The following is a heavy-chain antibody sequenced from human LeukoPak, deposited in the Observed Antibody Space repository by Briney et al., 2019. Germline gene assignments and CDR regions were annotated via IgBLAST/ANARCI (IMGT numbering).Heavy chain of an antibody. CDR3: ARDRRIVGVTIWFDP. Sequence: GGSLRLSCAASGFTFSDYYMSWIRQAPGKGLEWISYISSSGSTIYYADSVKGRFTISRDNAKNSLYLQMDSLRAEDTAVYYCARDRRIVGVTIWFDPWGQGTLVTVSS. CDR1: GFTFSDYY. J-gene: IGHJ5*02. CDR2: ISSSGSTI. D-gene: IGHD1-26*01. V-gene: IGHV3-11*04.